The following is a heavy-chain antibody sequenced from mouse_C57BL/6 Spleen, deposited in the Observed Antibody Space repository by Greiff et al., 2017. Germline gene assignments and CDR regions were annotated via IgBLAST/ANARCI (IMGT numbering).Heavy chain of an antibody. CDR2: IDPSDSYT. CDR3: ARGDSSDPVDY. J-gene: IGHJ2*01. CDR1: GYTFTSYW. V-gene: IGHV1-69*01. Sequence: QVQLQQPGAELVMPGASVKLSCKASGYTFTSYWMHWVKQRPGQGLEWIGEIDPSDSYTNYNQKFKGKSTLTVDKSSSIVYTQLSSLTSEDSAVYYWARGDSSDPVDYWGQGTTLTVSS. D-gene: IGHD3-2*02.